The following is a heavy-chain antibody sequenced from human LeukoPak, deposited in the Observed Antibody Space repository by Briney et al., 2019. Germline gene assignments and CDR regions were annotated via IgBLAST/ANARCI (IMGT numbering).Heavy chain of an antibody. CDR3: VGESSGYYYFDY. Sequence: QSGGSLRLSCAASGFTFSSYAMSWVRQAPGKGLEWVSGISGSGGSTYYADSVKGRFTISRDNSKNTLYLQMNSLRAEDTAVYYCVGESSGYYYFDYWGQGTLVTVSS. J-gene: IGHJ4*02. CDR2: ISGSGGST. CDR1: GFTFSSYA. V-gene: IGHV3-23*01. D-gene: IGHD3-22*01.